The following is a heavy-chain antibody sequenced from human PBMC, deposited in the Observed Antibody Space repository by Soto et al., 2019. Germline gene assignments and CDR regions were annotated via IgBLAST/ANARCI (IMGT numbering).Heavy chain of an antibody. CDR2: TSHDGVT. CDR3: ARAGGYYYDSSGYYY. D-gene: IGHD3-22*01. Sequence: SETLSLTCAVSSGSIDNVYWWSWVRQSPGKGLEWIGETSHDGVTNYNPSLEGRVTISIDKSKNQFSLNLSSVTAADTAVYYCARAGGYYYDSSGYYYWGQGTLVTVSS. CDR1: SGSIDNVYW. J-gene: IGHJ4*02. V-gene: IGHV4-4*02.